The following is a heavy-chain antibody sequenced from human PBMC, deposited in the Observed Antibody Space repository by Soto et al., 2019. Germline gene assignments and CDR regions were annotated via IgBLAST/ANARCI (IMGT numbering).Heavy chain of an antibody. D-gene: IGHD2-15*01. V-gene: IGHV3-9*01. J-gene: IGHJ4*02. CDR2: ISWNGDNI. Sequence: GGSLRLSCAASGFTFDDYAMYWVRQAPGKGLEWVSSISWNGDNIHYADSVKGRFTISRDNAKNSLYLQMNSLRAEDTAFYYCAKVSGSGRAATDWGQGTLVTVSS. CDR3: AKVSGSGRAATD. CDR1: GFTFDDYA.